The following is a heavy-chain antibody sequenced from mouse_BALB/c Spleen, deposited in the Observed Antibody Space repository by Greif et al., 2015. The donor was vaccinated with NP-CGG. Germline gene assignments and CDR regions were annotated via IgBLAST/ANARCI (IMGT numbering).Heavy chain of an antibody. D-gene: IGHD2-3*01. CDR3: ARQDDGYRGVAY. V-gene: IGHV1-80*01. Sequence: VKLVESGAELVRPGSSVKISCKASGYAFSSYWMNWVKQRPGQGLEWIGQIYPGDGDTNYNGKFKGKATLTADKSSSTAYMQLSSLTSEDSAVYFCARQDDGYRGVAYWGQGTLVTVSA. CDR1: GYAFSSYW. CDR2: IYPGDGDT. J-gene: IGHJ3*01.